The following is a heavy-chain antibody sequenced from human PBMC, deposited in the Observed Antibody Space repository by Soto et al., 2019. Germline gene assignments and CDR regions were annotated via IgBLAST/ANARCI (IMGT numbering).Heavy chain of an antibody. J-gene: IGHJ4*02. V-gene: IGHV4-34*01. CDR3: ARDKITGLFDY. CDR2: INHSGST. CDR1: GGSFSGYY. Sequence: QGQLQQWGAGLLKPSETLSLPCAVYGGSFSGYYWTWIRQPPGTGLEWIGEINHSGSTNYNPSLKSRVTISVDTSKNQFFLKLTSVTAADTAVYYCARDKITGLFDYWGQGTLVTVSS. D-gene: IGHD2-8*02.